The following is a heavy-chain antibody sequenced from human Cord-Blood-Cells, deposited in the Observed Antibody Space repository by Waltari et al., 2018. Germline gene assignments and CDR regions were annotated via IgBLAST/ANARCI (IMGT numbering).Heavy chain of an antibody. Sequence: QLQLQESGPGLVKPSETLFLPCTVSGGSISSSSYYWGWIRPLPGTGREWIVSIYYSGSTYYNPSRKSRVTISVDTSKNQFSLKLSSVTAADTAVYYCARDRAVAASDYTIDAFDIWGQGTMVTVSS. CDR2: IYYSGST. J-gene: IGHJ3*02. V-gene: IGHV4-39*01. CDR3: ARDRAVAASDYTIDAFDI. CDR1: GGSISSSSYY. D-gene: IGHD6-19*01.